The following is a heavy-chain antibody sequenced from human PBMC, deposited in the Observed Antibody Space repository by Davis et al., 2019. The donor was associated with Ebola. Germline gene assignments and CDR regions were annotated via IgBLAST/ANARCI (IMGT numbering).Heavy chain of an antibody. V-gene: IGHV6-1*01. CDR2: TYYTSKWFN. CDR3: VRGWGRTGLGV. Sequence: HSQTPSLTLSISGNSVPSKGTAWNWIRQSPSRGLDWLGRTYYTSKWFNDYSVSVKSRITINPDTSKNQFSLQLNSVTPEDTAVYYCVRGWGRTGLGVWGQGTTVTVSS. D-gene: IGHD1-26*01. J-gene: IGHJ6*02. CDR1: GNSVPSKGTA.